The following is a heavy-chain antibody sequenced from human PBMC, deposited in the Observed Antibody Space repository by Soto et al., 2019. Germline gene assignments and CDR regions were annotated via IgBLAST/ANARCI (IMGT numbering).Heavy chain of an antibody. Sequence: QVQLVESGGGVVQPGRSLRLSCAASGFTFSSYAMHWVRQAPGKGLEWVAVISYDGSNKYYADSVKGRFTISRDNSKNTLYLQMNSLRAEDTAVYYCASLVPANGFDPWCQGTLVTVSS. V-gene: IGHV3-30-3*01. CDR2: ISYDGSNK. CDR1: GFTFSSYA. D-gene: IGHD2-2*01. CDR3: ASLVPANGFDP. J-gene: IGHJ5*02.